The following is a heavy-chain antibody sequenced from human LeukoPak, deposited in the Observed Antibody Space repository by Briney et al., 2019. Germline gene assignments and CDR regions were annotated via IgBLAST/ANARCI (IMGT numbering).Heavy chain of an antibody. CDR1: GFTFSSYT. CDR2: ISSNGGST. V-gene: IGHV3-64D*09. CDR3: AKGRGLIIPLDY. D-gene: IGHD3-10*01. Sequence: GGSLSLSCSASGFTFSSYTMHWVRQAPGKGLEYVSAISSNGGSTYYADSVKGRFTISRDNSKNTLYLQMSSLRAEDTAVYYCAKGRGLIIPLDYWGQGTLVTVSS. J-gene: IGHJ4*02.